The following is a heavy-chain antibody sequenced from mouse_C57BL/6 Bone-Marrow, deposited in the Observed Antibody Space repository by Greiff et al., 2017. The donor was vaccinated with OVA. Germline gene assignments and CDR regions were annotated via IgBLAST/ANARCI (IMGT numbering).Heavy chain of an antibody. CDR3: ARSWGRDY. CDR2: INPSTGGT. D-gene: IGHD3-3*01. CDR1: GYSFTGYY. Sequence: EVKLMESGPELVKPGASVKISCKASGYSFTGYYMNWVKQSPEKSLEWIGEINPSTGGTTYNQKFKAKATLTVDKSSSTAYMQLKSLTSEDSAVYYCARSWGRDYWGQGTTLTVSS. J-gene: IGHJ2*01. V-gene: IGHV1-42*01.